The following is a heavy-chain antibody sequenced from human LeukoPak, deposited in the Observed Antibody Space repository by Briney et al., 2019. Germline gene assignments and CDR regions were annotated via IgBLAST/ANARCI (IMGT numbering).Heavy chain of an antibody. V-gene: IGHV4-4*07. J-gene: IGHJ4*02. CDR2: ISSGTT. D-gene: IGHD3/OR15-3a*01. Sequence: PSETLSLTCIVSGRSLHRSFWTWVRQPPGKGLQWIGRISSGTTDYSPSLKSRLTISIDTSMNQFSVRLASVTAADTAVYYCGRRPAVDGPIDNWGQGILVAVSS. CDR1: GRSLHRSF. CDR3: GRRPAVDGPIDN.